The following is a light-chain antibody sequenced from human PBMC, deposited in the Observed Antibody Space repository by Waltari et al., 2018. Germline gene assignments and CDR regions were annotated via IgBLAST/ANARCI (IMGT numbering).Light chain of an antibody. J-gene: IGKJ2*01. CDR2: GAS. Sequence: RSVLYSHNKKNDLAWYQQKPGQTPKLLIYGASTRESGVPDRISGSGSGTDFTLTISSLQAEDVAVYYCQQYYSSPLTFGQGTNLEIK. CDR3: QQYYSSPLT. CDR1: RSVLYSHNKKND. V-gene: IGKV4-1*01.